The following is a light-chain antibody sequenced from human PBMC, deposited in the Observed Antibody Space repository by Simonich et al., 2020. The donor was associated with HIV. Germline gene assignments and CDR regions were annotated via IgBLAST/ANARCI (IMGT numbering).Light chain of an antibody. J-gene: IGKJ4*01. V-gene: IGKV4-1*01. CDR2: WAS. CDR3: QQYFRTPFT. Sequence: DIVMTHSPYSLAVSLGERSTINCKSNQCDLFSSNNKNYLAWNQPKPGKPPKLLIYWASTRESGVPDRLRGSGSETDSTLTISSLQAEDVAVYYCQQYFRTPFTFGGGTKVEIK. CDR1: QCDLFSSNNKNY.